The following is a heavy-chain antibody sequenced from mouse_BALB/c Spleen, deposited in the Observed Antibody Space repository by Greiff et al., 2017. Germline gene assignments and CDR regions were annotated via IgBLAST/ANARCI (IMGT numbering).Heavy chain of an antibody. CDR3: ARHPYDGSSPMDY. CDR2: ISSGGGST. D-gene: IGHD1-1*01. CDR1: GFAFSSYD. Sequence: EVKLVESGGGLVKPGGSLKLSCAASGFAFSSYDMSWVRQTPEKRLEWVAYISSGGGSTYYPDTVKGRFTISRDNAKNTLYLQMSSLKSEDTAMYYCARHPYDGSSPMDYWGQGTSVTVSS. V-gene: IGHV5-12-1*01. J-gene: IGHJ4*01.